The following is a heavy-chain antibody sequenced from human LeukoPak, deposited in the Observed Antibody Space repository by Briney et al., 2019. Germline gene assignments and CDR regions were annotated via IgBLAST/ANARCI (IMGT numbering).Heavy chain of an antibody. J-gene: IGHJ4*02. V-gene: IGHV2-70*11. D-gene: IGHD5-18*01. Sequence: SGPALLKPPQTLTLTFTFSGFSLSTSGMCVSWIRQPPGKALEWLARIDWDDDKYYSTSLKTRLTISKDTSKNQVVLTMTTMDPVDTATYYCARIQSGYSYGFFDYWGQGTLVTVSS. CDR2: IDWDDDK. CDR1: GFSLSTSGMC. CDR3: ARIQSGYSYGFFDY.